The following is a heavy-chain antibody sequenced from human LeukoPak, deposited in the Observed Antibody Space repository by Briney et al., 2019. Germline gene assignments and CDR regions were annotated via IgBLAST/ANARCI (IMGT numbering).Heavy chain of an antibody. Sequence: GGSLRLSCTVSGYTLSSYEMSWIRQAPGKGLEWVSSIDYDGGSGHYADSVKGRFTISRDNSNNTLFLHLNSLRGEDTAVYYCTRNSGWYGLSWGQGTLVTVSS. V-gene: IGHV3-23*01. CDR2: IDYDGGSG. CDR3: TRNSGWYGLS. CDR1: GYTLSSYE. J-gene: IGHJ1*01. D-gene: IGHD6-19*01.